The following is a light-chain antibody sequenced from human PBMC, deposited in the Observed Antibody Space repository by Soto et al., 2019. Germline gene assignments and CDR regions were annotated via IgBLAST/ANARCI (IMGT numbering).Light chain of an antibody. V-gene: IGLV2-14*03. CDR3: KSYTGSFYV. Sequence: QSVLAQPPSVSGSPGQSITISSTGTSSDVGGYNYVSWYQHHPGKAPKLMIYDVSNRPSGVSNRFSGSKSGNTASLTISGLQAEDEADDYCKSYTGSFYVFGTGTRSPS. CDR2: DVS. CDR1: SSDVGGYNY. J-gene: IGLJ1*01.